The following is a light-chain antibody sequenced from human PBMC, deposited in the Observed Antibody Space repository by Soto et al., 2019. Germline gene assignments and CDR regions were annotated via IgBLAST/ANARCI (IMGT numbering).Light chain of an antibody. CDR3: QHYNSYSIT. CDR1: QSISSW. J-gene: IGKJ5*01. CDR2: KAS. V-gene: IGKV1-5*03. Sequence: DIQMTQSPSTLSASVGDRVTITCRASQSISSWLAWYQQKPGKAPKLLIYKASSLESGVPSGFSGSGSGTEFTLTISSLQPDDFATYYCQHYNSYSITFGQGTRLEIK.